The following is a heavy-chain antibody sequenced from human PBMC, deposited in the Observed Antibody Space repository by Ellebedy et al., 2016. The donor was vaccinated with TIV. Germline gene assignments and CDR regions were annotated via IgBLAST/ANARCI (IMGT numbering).Heavy chain of an antibody. J-gene: IGHJ4*02. CDR3: ARDAAGNGGKLDY. V-gene: IGHV3-13*01. CDR1: GFTLSSYD. Sequence: GESLKISCAASGFTLSSYDMHWVRQATGKGLEWVSTIGTAGDTYYPGSVKGRFTSSRDSSKNTLYLQMNSLRAEDTAVYYCARDAAGNGGKLDYWGQGALVTVSS. D-gene: IGHD4-23*01. CDR2: IGTAGDT.